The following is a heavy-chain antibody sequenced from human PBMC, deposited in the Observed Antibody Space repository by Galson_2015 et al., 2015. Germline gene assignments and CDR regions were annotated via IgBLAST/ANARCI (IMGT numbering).Heavy chain of an antibody. CDR1: GGSISSSSHY. J-gene: IGHJ4*02. Sequence: SETLSLTCTVSGGSISSSSHYWGWVRQPPGKGLEWIGSSYFSGTTQKNPSLQSRVTISVDTSKSQFSLELSPVTAADTAVYYCARSVAGGGFDYWGQGALVTVSS. CDR2: SYFSGTT. CDR3: ARSVAGGGFDY. V-gene: IGHV4-39*01. D-gene: IGHD1-26*01.